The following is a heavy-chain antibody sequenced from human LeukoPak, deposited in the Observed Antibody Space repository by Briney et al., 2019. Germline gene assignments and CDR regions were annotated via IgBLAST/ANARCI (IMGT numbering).Heavy chain of an antibody. CDR3: ATSKDTAGGPY. CDR2: IRQDGGAT. V-gene: IGHV3-7*01. Sequence: GWSLRLSCAASGFTFTSYWMTWVRQAPGKGLEWLANIRQDGGATYYGGSVKGRFTISRDNAKNSLFLQMNSLRAEDTAVYYCATSKDTAGGPYWGQGTLVTVSS. CDR1: GFTFTSYW. J-gene: IGHJ4*02. D-gene: IGHD5-18*01.